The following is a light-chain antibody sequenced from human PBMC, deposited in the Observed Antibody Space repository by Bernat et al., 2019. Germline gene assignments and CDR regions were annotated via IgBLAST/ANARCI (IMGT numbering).Light chain of an antibody. CDR1: QSVSSSF. J-gene: IGKJ2*01. Sequence: EIVLTQSPGTLSLSPGERATLSCRASQSVSSSFLAWYQQKPGQAPRLLIYGASSRATGIPDRFSGSWFGTDFTLTISGLEPEDFAVYYCQQYANSPPAHTFGQGTTLEIK. CDR3: QQYANSPPAHT. V-gene: IGKV3-20*01. CDR2: GAS.